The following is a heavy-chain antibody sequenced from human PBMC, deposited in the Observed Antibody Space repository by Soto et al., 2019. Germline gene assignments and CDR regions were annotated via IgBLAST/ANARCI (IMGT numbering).Heavy chain of an antibody. D-gene: IGHD3-3*01. J-gene: IGHJ4*02. CDR1: GFTFSRHT. V-gene: IGHV3-30-3*01. CDR3: AREAYYGFWRGFNTHPYYFDD. CDR2: ISDDGSNT. Sequence: QVQLVESGGGVVQPGRSLRLSCAASGFTFSRHTMHWVRQAPGKGLEWVEAISDDGSNTYYADSVKGRFTISRDNSKNTLYLQRNSLSSEDTAVHHCAREAYYGFWRGFNTHPYYFDDWGQGTLVTVSS.